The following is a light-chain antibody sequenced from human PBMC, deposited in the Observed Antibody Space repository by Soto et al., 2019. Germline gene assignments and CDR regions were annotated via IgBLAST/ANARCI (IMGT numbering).Light chain of an antibody. CDR3: QQSYSTPT. Sequence: DIQMNQSPSSVSASVGDRVTITCRASQGISIWLAWYQHKPGKAPKLLIYAGSSLQGGVPSRFGGSGSGTDFTLTITSLQPEDFATYYCQQSYSTPTFGGGTKVDIK. CDR2: AGS. V-gene: IGKV1-12*01. J-gene: IGKJ4*02. CDR1: QGISIW.